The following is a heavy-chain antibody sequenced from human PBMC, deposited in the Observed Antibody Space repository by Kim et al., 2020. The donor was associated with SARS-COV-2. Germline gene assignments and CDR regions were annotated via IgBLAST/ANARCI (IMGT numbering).Heavy chain of an antibody. J-gene: IGHJ6*02. Sequence: SETLSLTCTVSGGSISSGSYYWSWIRQPAGKGLEWIGRIYTSGSTNYNPSLKSRVTISVDTSKNQFSLKLSSVTAADTAVYYCARRTEVGATVSSPGTLDVWGQGTTVTVSS. V-gene: IGHV4-61*02. CDR1: GGSISSGSYY. CDR2: IYTSGST. D-gene: IGHD1-26*01. CDR3: ARRTEVGATVSSPGTLDV.